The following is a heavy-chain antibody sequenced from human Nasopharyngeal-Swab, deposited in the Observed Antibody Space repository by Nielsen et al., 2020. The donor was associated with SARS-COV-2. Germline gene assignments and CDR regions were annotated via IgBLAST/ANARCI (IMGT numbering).Heavy chain of an antibody. CDR3: ARAGITMVRAFDY. J-gene: IGHJ4*02. V-gene: IGHV3-15*01. D-gene: IGHD3-10*01. CDR2: IKSKTDGGTT. Sequence: WIRQPPGKGLEWVGRIKSKTDGGTTDYAAPVKGRFTISRDNAKNSLYLQMNSLRAEDTAVYYCARAGITMVRAFDYWGQGTLVTVSS.